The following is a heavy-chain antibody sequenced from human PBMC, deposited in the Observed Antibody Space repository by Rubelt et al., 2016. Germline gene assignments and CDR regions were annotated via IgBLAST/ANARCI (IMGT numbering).Heavy chain of an antibody. D-gene: IGHD3-16*01. Sequence: QVQLVQSGAVVKKPGASVKVSCKASGYTFTGYYMHWVRQAPGQGLEWMGWINHNSGGTNYAQKFQGRVTMTRETAISTGYMERGRLRSDDTAVYYCARVMGDRAFDIWGQGTMVTVSS. CDR2: INHNSGGT. V-gene: IGHV1-2*02. J-gene: IGHJ3*02. CDR1: GYTFTGYY. CDR3: ARVMGDRAFDI.